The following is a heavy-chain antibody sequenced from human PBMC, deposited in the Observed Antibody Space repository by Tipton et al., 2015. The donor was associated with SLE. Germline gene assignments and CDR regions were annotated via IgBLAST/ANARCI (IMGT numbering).Heavy chain of an antibody. V-gene: IGHV4-38-2*02. D-gene: IGHD2-2*01. J-gene: IGHJ6*02. Sequence: TLSLTCTVSGFSISSYYWGWIRQPPGKGLEWLGTIYHSGTTYYNPSLKSRVTISVDTSKNHFSLRLSSVTAADTAVYYCARIVGYCDSTSCLAYYGMDVWGQGTTVTVSS. CDR3: ARIVGYCDSTSCLAYYGMDV. CDR2: IYHSGTT. CDR1: GFSISSYY.